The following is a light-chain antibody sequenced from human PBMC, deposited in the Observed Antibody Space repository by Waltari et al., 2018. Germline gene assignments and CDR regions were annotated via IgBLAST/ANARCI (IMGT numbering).Light chain of an antibody. J-gene: IGLJ1*01. Sequence: QSVLTQPPSASGTPGPRVTISCSGSSSNIGSNTVNWYQQLPGTAPKLLIYRNNQRPSGFPDRFAGSKSGTSASLAISGLQSEDEADYYCAAWDDSLNRLYVFGTGTKVTVL. CDR2: RNN. V-gene: IGLV1-44*01. CDR3: AAWDDSLNRLYV. CDR1: SSNIGSNT.